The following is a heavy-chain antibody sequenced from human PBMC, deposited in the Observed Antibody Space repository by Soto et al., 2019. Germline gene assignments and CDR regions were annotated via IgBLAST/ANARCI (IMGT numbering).Heavy chain of an antibody. V-gene: IGHV3-49*05. CDR3: SREGVPAAMSAGNWFDP. Sequence: EVQLVESGGGLVKPGRSLRLSCTASGFTFGDYAMSWFRQAPGKGLEWVGFIRSKAYGGTTEYAASVKGRFTVSRDDFKSIAYLQMNSLKTEDTAVYYCSREGVPAAMSAGNWFDPWGQGTLVTVSS. J-gene: IGHJ5*02. CDR2: IRSKAYGGTT. CDR1: GFTFGDYA. D-gene: IGHD2-2*01.